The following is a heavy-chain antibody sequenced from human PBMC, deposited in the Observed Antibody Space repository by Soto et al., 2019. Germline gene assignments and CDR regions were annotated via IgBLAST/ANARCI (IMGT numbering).Heavy chain of an antibody. Sequence: QVQLQESGPGLVKPSQTLSLTCTVSGGSLSSGDYYWSWIRQPPGTGLEWIGYIYYTGTTYYNPSLKSRLAISVDTSKNQFTLNLSSVTAADTAVYYCASGPFSSGWDGEVWFDAWGQGSLVTVSS. CDR3: ASGPFSSGWDGEVWFDA. V-gene: IGHV4-30-4*01. CDR1: GGSLSSGDYY. J-gene: IGHJ5*02. CDR2: IYYTGTT. D-gene: IGHD6-19*01.